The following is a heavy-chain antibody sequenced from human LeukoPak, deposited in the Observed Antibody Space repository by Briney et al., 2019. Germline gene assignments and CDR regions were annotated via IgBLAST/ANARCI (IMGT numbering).Heavy chain of an antibody. Sequence: ASVKVSCKVSGYTLTEVSMHWVRQAPGKGLEWMGGIDPDNGETLYAQKFQGRVTMTEDTSTDTVYMELSGLTSEDTAVYYCATVNWANWFAPWGQGTLVTVSS. CDR1: GYTLTEVS. J-gene: IGHJ5*02. CDR2: IDPDNGET. CDR3: ATVNWANWFAP. D-gene: IGHD7-27*01. V-gene: IGHV1-24*01.